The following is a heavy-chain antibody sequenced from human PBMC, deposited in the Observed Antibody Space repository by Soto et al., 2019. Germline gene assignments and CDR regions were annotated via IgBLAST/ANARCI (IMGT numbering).Heavy chain of an antibody. CDR3: ARDTKAAAGLYYYYYGMDV. V-gene: IGHV4-31*03. D-gene: IGHD6-13*01. CDR1: GGSISSGGYY. CDR2: IYYSGST. J-gene: IGHJ6*02. Sequence: LSLTCTVSGGSISSGGYYWSWIRQHPGKGLEWIGYIYYSGSTYYNPSLKSRVTISVDTSKNQFSLKLSSVTAADTAVYYCARDTKAAAGLYYYYYGMDVWGQGTTVTVSS.